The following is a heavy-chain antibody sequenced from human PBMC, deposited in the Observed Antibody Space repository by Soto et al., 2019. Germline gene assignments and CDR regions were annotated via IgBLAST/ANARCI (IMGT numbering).Heavy chain of an antibody. D-gene: IGHD1-26*01. CDR3: VREGDSGSYSAY. CDR2: ISTSGANI. Sequence: EVQLVESGGDLVQPGGSLRLSCAASGFTFSTYSMNWVRQAPGKGLEWLSYISTSGANIHFADSVKGRFTISRDNAKNSLHLQMNSLRDEDTAVYYCVREGDSGSYSAYWGQGTLVTVSS. CDR1: GFTFSTYS. V-gene: IGHV3-48*02. J-gene: IGHJ4*02.